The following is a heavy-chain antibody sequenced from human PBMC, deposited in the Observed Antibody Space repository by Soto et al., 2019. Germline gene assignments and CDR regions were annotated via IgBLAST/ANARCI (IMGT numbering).Heavy chain of an antibody. Sequence: PSETLSLTCTVSGGSISNSLYYWGWIRQPPGKGLEWIGTTYYSGNTYYNPSLSSRVTMPVDTSKNQFSLKLSSVTAADTAVYYCARVHSNWNYVGWFDPWGQGTLVTVSS. V-gene: IGHV4-39*07. CDR3: ARVHSNWNYVGWFDP. J-gene: IGHJ5*02. CDR2: TYYSGNT. D-gene: IGHD1-7*01. CDR1: GGSISNSLYY.